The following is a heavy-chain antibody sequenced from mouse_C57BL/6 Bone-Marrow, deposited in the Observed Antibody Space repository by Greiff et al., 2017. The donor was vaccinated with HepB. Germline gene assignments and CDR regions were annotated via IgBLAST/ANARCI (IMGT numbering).Heavy chain of an antibody. CDR3: ARVTTVVATRGYAMDY. Sequence: QVQLQQPGAELVRPGSSVKLSCKASGYTFTSYWMDWVKQRPGQGLEWIGNIYPSDSETHYNQKFKDKATLTVDKSSSTAYMQLSSLTSEDSAVYYCARVTTVVATRGYAMDYWGQGTSVTVSS. CDR1: GYTFTSYW. D-gene: IGHD1-1*01. J-gene: IGHJ4*01. V-gene: IGHV1-61*01. CDR2: IYPSDSET.